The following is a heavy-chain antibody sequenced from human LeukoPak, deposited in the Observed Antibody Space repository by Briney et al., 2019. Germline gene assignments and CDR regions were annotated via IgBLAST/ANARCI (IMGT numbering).Heavy chain of an antibody. D-gene: IGHD3-22*01. CDR2: IIPIFGTA. J-gene: IGHJ5*02. CDR3: ASPQITLRGYYSSWFDP. V-gene: IGHV1-69*05. Sequence: PVKVSCKASGGTFSSYAISWVRQAPGQGLEWMGGIIPIFGTANYAQKFQGRVTITTDESTSTAYMERSSLRSEDTAVYYCASPQITLRGYYSSWFDPWGQGTLVTVSS. CDR1: GGTFSSYA.